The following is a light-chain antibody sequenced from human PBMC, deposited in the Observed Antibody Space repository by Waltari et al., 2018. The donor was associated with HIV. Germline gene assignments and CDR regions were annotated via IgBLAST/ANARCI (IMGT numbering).Light chain of an antibody. J-gene: IGKJ4*01. CDR2: KAS. CDR1: QSMSSW. CDR3: QQYKSYALT. Sequence: DIQMTQSPSTLPASVGDRVTITCRASQSMSSWLAWYQQKPGKAPKLLIYKASTIENVVPSRFSGSGSGTEFTLTISSLQPDDFATYYCQQYKSYALTFGGGTKVEIK. V-gene: IGKV1-5*03.